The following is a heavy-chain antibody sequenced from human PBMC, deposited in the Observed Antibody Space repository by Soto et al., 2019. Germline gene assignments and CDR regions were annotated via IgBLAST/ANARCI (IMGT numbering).Heavy chain of an antibody. J-gene: IGHJ4*02. CDR1: GFTFSSYS. CDR3: ARGANDLYPIDY. V-gene: IGHV3-21*01. Sequence: GGSLRLSCAASGFTFSSYSMNWVRQAPGKGLEWVSSISSSSSYIYYADSVKGRFTISRDNAKNSLYLQMNSLRAEDTAVYYCARGANDLYPIDYWGQGTLVTVSS. CDR2: ISSSSSYI.